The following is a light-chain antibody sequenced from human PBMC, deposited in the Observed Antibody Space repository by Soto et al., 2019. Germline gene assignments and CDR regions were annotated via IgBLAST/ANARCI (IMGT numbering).Light chain of an antibody. CDR1: SSDVGGYNY. V-gene: IGLV2-8*01. Sequence: QSVLTQPPSASGSPGQSVTISCTGTSSDVGGYNYVSWYQQHPGKAPKPMIYEVTKRPSGVPDRFSGSKSGNTASLTVSGLQAEDEADYYCSSYAGSNNFPYVFGTGTKVTVL. CDR3: SSYAGSNNFPYV. J-gene: IGLJ1*01. CDR2: EVT.